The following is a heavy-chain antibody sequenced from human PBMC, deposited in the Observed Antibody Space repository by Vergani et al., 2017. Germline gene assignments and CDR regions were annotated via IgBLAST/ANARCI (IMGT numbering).Heavy chain of an antibody. Sequence: QVQLVQSGAEVKKPGSSVKVSCKASGGTFSSYTISWVRQAPGQGLEWMGRIIPILGIANYAQKFQGRVTITADESTSTAYMELSSLRSEDTAVYYCANYCSGGSCYSRAGAFDIWGQGTMVTVSS. V-gene: IGHV1-69*02. CDR2: IIPILGIA. D-gene: IGHD2-15*01. CDR3: ANYCSGGSCYSRAGAFDI. CDR1: GGTFSSYT. J-gene: IGHJ3*02.